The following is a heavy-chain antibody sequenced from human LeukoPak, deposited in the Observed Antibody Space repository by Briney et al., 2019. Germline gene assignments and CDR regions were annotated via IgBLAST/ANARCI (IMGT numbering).Heavy chain of an antibody. CDR3: ARGPRAGATQFEY. Sequence: GGSLRLSCVASGFTFTSYGMHWVRQAPGKGLEWVALIRHDGNDKYYAETVKGRFTISRDNSNNTLYLQMNTLRAEDTAMYYCARGPRAGATQFEYWGQGTLVTVSS. D-gene: IGHD1-26*01. V-gene: IGHV3-30*02. CDR1: GFTFTSYG. CDR2: IRHDGNDK. J-gene: IGHJ4*02.